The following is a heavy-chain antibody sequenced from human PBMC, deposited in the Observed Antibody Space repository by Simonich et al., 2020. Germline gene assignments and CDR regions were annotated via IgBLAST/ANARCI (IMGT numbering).Heavy chain of an antibody. CDR1: GGTFSSYA. CDR2: IIPILGIE. Sequence: QVQLVQSGAEVKKPGSSVKVSCKASGGTFSSYAISWVRQAPGQGLEWMGGIIPILGIENYAQKFQGRGTITADKSTSTAYMELSSLRSEDTAVYYCARTNTMRELDTMVRGVDYFDYWGQGTLVTVSS. CDR3: ARTNTMRELDTMVRGVDYFDY. J-gene: IGHJ4*02. D-gene: IGHD3-10*01. V-gene: IGHV1-69*09.